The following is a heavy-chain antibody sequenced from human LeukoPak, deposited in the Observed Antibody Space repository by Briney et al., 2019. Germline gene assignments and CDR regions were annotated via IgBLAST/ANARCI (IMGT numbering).Heavy chain of an antibody. CDR3: ARDRHGSVD. CDR1: GFTFSSYS. Sequence: GGSLRLSCAASGFTFSSYSMNWVRQAPGKGLEWVSYISSSSTIYYADSVKGRFTISRDNAKNSLYLQMNSLRDEDTAVYYCARDRHGSVDWGQGTLVTVSS. CDR2: ISSSSTI. D-gene: IGHD6-6*01. V-gene: IGHV3-48*02. J-gene: IGHJ4*02.